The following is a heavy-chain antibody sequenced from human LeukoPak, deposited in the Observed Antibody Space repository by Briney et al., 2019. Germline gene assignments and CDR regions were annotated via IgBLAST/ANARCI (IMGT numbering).Heavy chain of an antibody. Sequence: PSETLSLPCAVYGGPFSGYYWSWLRQPPGKGLEWLGEINHSGCTNYNPSLKRRVTIPVETSKKQFSLQLRPVTAADPAVYYRARERRFAYWYFDLGGGGTQVTVS. J-gene: IGHJ2*01. CDR1: GGPFSGYY. D-gene: IGHD1-1*01. CDR3: ARERRFAYWYFDL. CDR2: INHSGCT. V-gene: IGHV4-34*01.